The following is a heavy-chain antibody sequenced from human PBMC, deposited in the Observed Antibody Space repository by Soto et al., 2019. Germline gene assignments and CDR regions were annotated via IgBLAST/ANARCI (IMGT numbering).Heavy chain of an antibody. Sequence: QVQLVQSGAEVKKPGSSVKVSCKASGGTLSRYAVSWVRQAPGQGLEWMGGIIPMFGTPNYAQKFQGRVTITADESTSTAYVELISLRSEDTAVYYCARETEYLAAFDIWGRGTMVTVSS. V-gene: IGHV1-69*01. D-gene: IGHD2-2*02. CDR2: IIPMFGTP. J-gene: IGHJ3*02. CDR3: ARETEYLAAFDI. CDR1: GGTLSRYA.